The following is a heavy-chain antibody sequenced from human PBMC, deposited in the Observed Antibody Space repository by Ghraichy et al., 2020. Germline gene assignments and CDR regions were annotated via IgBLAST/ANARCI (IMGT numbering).Heavy chain of an antibody. V-gene: IGHV4-59*01. CDR2: IYHNGRT. D-gene: IGHD2-2*01. Sequence: SETLSLTCTVSGDSLNNYYWSWIRQAPGKGLEWIGSIYHNGRTKYNPSLKSRVTMSVDTSKNQFSLSLTSVTAADTALFYCARDQEWRASSSGFDPWGQGTLVSVSS. CDR3: ARDQEWRASSSGFDP. J-gene: IGHJ5*02. CDR1: GDSLNNYY.